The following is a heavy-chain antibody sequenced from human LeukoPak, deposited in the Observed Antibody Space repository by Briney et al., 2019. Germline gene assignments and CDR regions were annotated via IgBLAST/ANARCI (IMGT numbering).Heavy chain of an antibody. Sequence: GGSLRLSCAASGFTFSSSAMHWVRQAPGKGLEWVALISYDGSTKYYIDSVKGRFTISRDNSKNTLYLQMNSLRAEDTAVYYCARDVYQITMLRGADTYHYYVMDVWGQGTTVTVSS. J-gene: IGHJ6*02. CDR1: GFTFSSSA. D-gene: IGHD3-10*01. CDR2: ISYDGSTK. V-gene: IGHV3-30-3*01. CDR3: ARDVYQITMLRGADTYHYYVMDV.